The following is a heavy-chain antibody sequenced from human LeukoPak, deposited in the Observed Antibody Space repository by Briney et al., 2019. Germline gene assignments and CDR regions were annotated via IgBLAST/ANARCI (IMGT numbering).Heavy chain of an antibody. CDR3: AKDSSGLRDAFDI. Sequence: GRSLRLSCAASGFTFDDYAMHWVRQAPGKGLEWVSGISWNSGSIGYADSVKGRFTISRDNAKNSLYLQMNSLRAEDMALYYCAKDSSGLRDAFDIWGQGTMVTVSS. CDR2: ISWNSGSI. CDR1: GFTFDDYA. V-gene: IGHV3-9*03. D-gene: IGHD3-22*01. J-gene: IGHJ3*02.